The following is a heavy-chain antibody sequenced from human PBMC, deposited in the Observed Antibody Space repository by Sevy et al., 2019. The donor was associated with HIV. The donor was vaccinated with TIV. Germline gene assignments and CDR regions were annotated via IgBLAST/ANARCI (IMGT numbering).Heavy chain of an antibody. CDR1: GFTFSNHW. D-gene: IGHD4-17*01. CDR2: IKKDGTDK. V-gene: IGHV3-7*01. CDR3: AKEKGSTVKGGSYYYYYGMDV. Sequence: GGSLRLSCIASGFTFSNHWMTWVRQAPGKGLEWVANIKKDGTDKFYVDSVKGRFTISRDNSKNTLYLQMNSLRAEDTAVYYCAKEKGSTVKGGSYYYYYGMDVWGQGTTVTVSS. J-gene: IGHJ6*02.